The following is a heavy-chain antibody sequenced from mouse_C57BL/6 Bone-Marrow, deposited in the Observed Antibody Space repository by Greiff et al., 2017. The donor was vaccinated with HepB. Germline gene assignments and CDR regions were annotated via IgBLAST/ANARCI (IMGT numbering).Heavy chain of an antibody. CDR2: IYPGSGNT. CDR1: GYTFTDYY. D-gene: IGHD2-4*01. J-gene: IGHJ3*01. V-gene: IGHV1-76*01. Sequence: QVQLQQSGAELVRPGASVKLSCKASGYTFTDYYINWVKQRPGQGLEWIARIYPGSGNTYYNEKFKGKATLTAEKSSSTAYMQLSSLTSEDSAVYFCARSYWYDYDGKGLFAYWGQGTLVTVSA. CDR3: ARSYWYDYDGKGLFAY.